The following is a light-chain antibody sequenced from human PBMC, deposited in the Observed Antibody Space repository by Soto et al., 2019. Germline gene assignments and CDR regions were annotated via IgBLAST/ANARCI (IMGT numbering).Light chain of an antibody. V-gene: IGKV3-20*01. J-gene: IGKJ1*01. CDR1: QSVSSY. CDR2: DAS. Sequence: EIVLTQSPATLSLSPGERATLSCRASQSVSSYLAWYQQKPGQAPRLLIYDASSRATGIPDRFSGSGSGTDFTLTISRLEPEDFAVYYCQRYGSSPRTFGQGTKVDIK. CDR3: QRYGSSPRT.